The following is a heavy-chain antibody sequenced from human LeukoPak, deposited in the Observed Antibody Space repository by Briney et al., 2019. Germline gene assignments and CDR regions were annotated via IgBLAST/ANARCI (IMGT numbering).Heavy chain of an antibody. Sequence: SETLSLTCAVYGGSFSGYYWSWIRQPPGKGLEWIGEINHSGRTNYNPSLKSRVTISVDTSKNQFPLKLSSVTAADTAVYYCARGIRGVIIGIRVRGVYYFDYWGQGTLVTVSS. CDR2: INHSGRT. CDR1: GGSFSGYY. CDR3: ARGIRGVIIGIRVRGVYYFDY. D-gene: IGHD3-10*01. J-gene: IGHJ4*02. V-gene: IGHV4-34*01.